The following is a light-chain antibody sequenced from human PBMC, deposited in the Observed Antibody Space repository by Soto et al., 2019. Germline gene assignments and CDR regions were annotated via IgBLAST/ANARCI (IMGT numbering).Light chain of an antibody. CDR2: EVT. V-gene: IGLV2-8*01. J-gene: IGLJ1*01. CDR1: SSDVGGYKY. Sequence: QSVLTQPPSASGSPGQSGTISCTGTSSDVGGYKYVSWYQQHPGKAPKLMIYEVTKRPSGVPDRFSASKSGNTASLTVSGLQAEDEADYYCSSYAGNTHVFGTGTKLTVL. CDR3: SSYAGNTHV.